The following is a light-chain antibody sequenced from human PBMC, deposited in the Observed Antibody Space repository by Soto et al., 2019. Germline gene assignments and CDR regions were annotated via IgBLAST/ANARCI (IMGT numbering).Light chain of an antibody. Sequence: EIVMTQAPATLSVSPGERATLSCRASQSVSSNLAWSQQKPGQAPRLLIYGASTRATGIRARFSGSGSGTEFTLTISSLQSEDFAIYYCQQYNNWPPITFGQGTRLEIK. CDR3: QQYNNWPPIT. CDR2: GAS. J-gene: IGKJ5*01. V-gene: IGKV3D-15*01. CDR1: QSVSSN.